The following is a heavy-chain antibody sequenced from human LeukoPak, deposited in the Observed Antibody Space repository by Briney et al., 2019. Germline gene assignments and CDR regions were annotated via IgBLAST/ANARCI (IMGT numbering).Heavy chain of an antibody. Sequence: ASLRLSCAASGFTFSSHLLHWVRQAQGPGLVWVSSVKSDGTATNYADSVKGRFTISRDNAKNTLYLQMNSLRVEDTAVYYCVRKFATGDWGQGTLVTVYS. CDR3: VRKFATGD. J-gene: IGHJ4*02. CDR2: VKSDGTAT. CDR1: GFTFSSHL. D-gene: IGHD1-14*01. V-gene: IGHV3-74*01.